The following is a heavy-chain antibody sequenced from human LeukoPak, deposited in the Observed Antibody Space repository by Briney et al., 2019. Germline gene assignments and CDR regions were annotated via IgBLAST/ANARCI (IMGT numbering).Heavy chain of an antibody. J-gene: IGHJ4*02. D-gene: IGHD3-22*01. CDR2: ITWNSGSI. V-gene: IGHV3-9*03. CDR3: AKGTVRSGYYWVFEY. CDR1: GFTFDDYA. Sequence: GGSLRLSCAASGFTFDDYAMHWVRRAPGKGLEWVSSITWNSGSIDYADSVKGRFTISRDNAKNSLYLQMNSLRAEDMALYYCAKGTVRSGYYWVFEYWGQGTLVTVSS.